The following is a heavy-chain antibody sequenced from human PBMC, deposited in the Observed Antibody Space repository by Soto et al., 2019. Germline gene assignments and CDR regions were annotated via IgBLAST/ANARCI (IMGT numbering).Heavy chain of an antibody. CDR2: ISAYNGNT. V-gene: IGHV1-18*01. J-gene: IGHJ4*02. CDR3: AKLAVEKTDYYFDY. CDR1: GYTFTSYG. D-gene: IGHD6-19*01. Sequence: ASVKVSCKASGYTFTSYGISWVRQAPGQGLEWMGWISAYNGNTNYAQKLQGRVTMTTDTSTSTAYMELRSLRSDGTAVYYCAKLAVEKTDYYFDYWGQGTLVTVSS.